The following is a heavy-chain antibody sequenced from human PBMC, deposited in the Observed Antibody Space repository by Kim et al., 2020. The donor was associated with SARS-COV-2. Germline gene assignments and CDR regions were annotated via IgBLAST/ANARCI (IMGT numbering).Heavy chain of an antibody. CDR2: IYYSGST. Sequence: SETLSLTCTVSGGSISSYYWSWIRQPPGKGLEWIAYIYYSGSTNYSPSLKSRVTISVDTSKNQFSLNLSSVTAADTAVYYCARGWEFAFDIWGQGTMVTVSS. V-gene: IGHV4-59*01. J-gene: IGHJ3*02. CDR1: GGSISSYY. CDR3: ARGWEFAFDI. D-gene: IGHD1-26*01.